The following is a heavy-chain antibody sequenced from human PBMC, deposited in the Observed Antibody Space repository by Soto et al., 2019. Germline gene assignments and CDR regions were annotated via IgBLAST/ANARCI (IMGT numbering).Heavy chain of an antibody. CDR1: VFTFSSYA. D-gene: IGHD6-13*01. Sequence: PGGSLRLYCAASVFTFSSYAMRWVRQAPGKGLEWVSAISGSGGSTYYADSVKGRFTISRDNSKNTLYLQLSSLSAGDTARYYCAQARNTCSLYGYVDIGVQGTLVTVSS. J-gene: IGHJ4*02. CDR2: ISGSGGST. CDR3: AQARNTCSLYGYVDI. V-gene: IGHV3-23*01.